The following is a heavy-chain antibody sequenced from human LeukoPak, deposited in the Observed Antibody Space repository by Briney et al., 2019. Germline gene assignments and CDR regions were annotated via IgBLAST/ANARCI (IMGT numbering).Heavy chain of an antibody. D-gene: IGHD6-19*01. V-gene: IGHV3-15*01. CDR3: TTGRREAVFDY. J-gene: IGHJ4*02. Sequence: GGSLRLSCAASGFTFSNAWMNWVRQAPGKGLEWVGRLKSKTDGGTTEYTAPAKGRFTISRDESKNLLYLQMNSLKTEDTAVYYCTTGRREAVFDYWGQGTLVTVSS. CDR2: LKSKTDGGTT. CDR1: GFTFSNAW.